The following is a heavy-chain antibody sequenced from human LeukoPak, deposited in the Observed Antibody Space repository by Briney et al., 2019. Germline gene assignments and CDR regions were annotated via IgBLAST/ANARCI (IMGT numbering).Heavy chain of an antibody. Sequence: PSETLSLTCTVSGGSISSYYWSWIRQPPGKGLEWIGYIYYSGSTNYNPSLKSRATISVDTSKNQFSLKLSSVTAADTAVYYCARHEPSIAAAGTECDAFDIWGQGTMVTVSS. J-gene: IGHJ3*02. CDR1: GGSISSYY. V-gene: IGHV4-59*08. D-gene: IGHD6-13*01. CDR2: IYYSGST. CDR3: ARHEPSIAAAGTECDAFDI.